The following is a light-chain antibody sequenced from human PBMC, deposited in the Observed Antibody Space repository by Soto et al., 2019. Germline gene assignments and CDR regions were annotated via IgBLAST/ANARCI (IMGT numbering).Light chain of an antibody. Sequence: EIVLTQSPGTLSLSPGERATLSCRASQSVRSSQLAWYQQKPGQAPRILIYGASNRATGIPDRFSGSGSGTDFTLTISRLEPEDFAVYYCQQYGSSPPYTFGQGTKLEIK. CDR2: GAS. CDR3: QQYGSSPPYT. V-gene: IGKV3-20*01. CDR1: QSVRSSQ. J-gene: IGKJ2*01.